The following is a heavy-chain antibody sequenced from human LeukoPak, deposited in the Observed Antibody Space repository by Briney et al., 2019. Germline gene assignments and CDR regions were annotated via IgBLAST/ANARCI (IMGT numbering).Heavy chain of an antibody. J-gene: IGHJ5*02. CDR1: GGSISSSSYY. CDR3: ASINCNSARCSGANWFDP. V-gene: IGHV4-39*01. CDR2: IYYSGST. Sequence: SETLSLTCTVSGGSISSSSYYWCWIRQPPGKGLEWIGSIYYSGSTYYNPSLKSRVTISVDTSKNQFSLRLSSVTAADTAVYYCASINCNSARCSGANWFDPWGQGTLVTVSS. D-gene: IGHD2/OR15-2a*01.